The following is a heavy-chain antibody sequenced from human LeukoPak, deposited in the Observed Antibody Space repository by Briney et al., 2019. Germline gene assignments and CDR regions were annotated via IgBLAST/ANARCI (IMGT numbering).Heavy chain of an antibody. D-gene: IGHD6-13*01. J-gene: IGHJ4*02. CDR2: IKEDGSET. Sequence: GGSLRLSCAASRFIFSNSWMSWVRQAPGKGLEWVANIKEDGSETRYVASVKGRFTISRDNAKSSLYLQMNSLRAEDTAVYYCARSRWVFDSWGQGTLVTVSS. CDR1: RFIFSNSW. V-gene: IGHV3-7*01. CDR3: ARSRWVFDS.